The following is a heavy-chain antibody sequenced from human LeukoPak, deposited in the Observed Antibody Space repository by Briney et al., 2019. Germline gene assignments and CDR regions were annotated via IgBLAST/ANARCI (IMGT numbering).Heavy chain of an antibody. CDR2: IYTSGST. Sequence: PSETLSLTCTVSGGSISSYYWSWIRQPAGKGLEWIGRIYTSGSTNYNPSLKSRVTMSVDTSKNQFSLKLSSLTAADTAVYYCARSETLDWLSRFDYWGQGNLVTVSS. V-gene: IGHV4-4*07. D-gene: IGHD3-9*01. CDR3: ARSETLDWLSRFDY. J-gene: IGHJ4*02. CDR1: GGSISSYY.